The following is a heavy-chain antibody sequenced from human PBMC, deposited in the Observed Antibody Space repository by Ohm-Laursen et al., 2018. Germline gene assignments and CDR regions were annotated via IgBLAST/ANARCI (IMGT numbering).Heavy chain of an antibody. CDR2: INPNSGGT. CDR1: GYTFTGYY. V-gene: IGHV1-2*02. CDR3: ARTKLGYDSSGYYYDY. Sequence: SVKVSCKASGYTFTGYYMHWVRQAPGQGLEWMGWINPNSGGTNYAQKFQGRVTMTRDTSISTAYMELSRLRSDDTAVYYCARTKLGYDSSGYYYDYWGQGTLVTVSS. D-gene: IGHD3-22*01. J-gene: IGHJ4*02.